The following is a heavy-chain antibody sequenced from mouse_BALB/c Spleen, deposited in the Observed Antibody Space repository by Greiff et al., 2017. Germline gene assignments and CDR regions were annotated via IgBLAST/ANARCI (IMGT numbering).Heavy chain of an antibody. V-gene: IGHV1-69*02. CDR1: GYTFTSYW. D-gene: IGHD3-1*01. Sequence: QVQLKQPGAELVRPGASVKLSCKASGYTFTSYWINWVKQRPGQGLEWIGNIYPSDSYTNYNQKFKDKATLTVDKSSSTAYMQLSSPTSEDSAVYYCTRQLGQFRYYAMDYWGQGTSVTVSS. CDR3: TRQLGQFRYYAMDY. CDR2: IYPSDSYT. J-gene: IGHJ4*01.